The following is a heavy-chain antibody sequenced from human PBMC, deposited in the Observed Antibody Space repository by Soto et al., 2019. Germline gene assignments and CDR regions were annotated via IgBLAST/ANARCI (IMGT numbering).Heavy chain of an antibody. J-gene: IGHJ4*02. Sequence: GGSLRLSCAPSGFTFSSYGMHCVRQAPGKGLEWVAVISYDGSNKYYADSVKGRFTISRDNSKNTLYLQMNSLRAEDTAVYYCAQRFDYWRQGTLVTVSS. V-gene: IGHV3-30*03. CDR3: AQRFDY. CDR2: ISYDGSNK. CDR1: GFTFSSYG.